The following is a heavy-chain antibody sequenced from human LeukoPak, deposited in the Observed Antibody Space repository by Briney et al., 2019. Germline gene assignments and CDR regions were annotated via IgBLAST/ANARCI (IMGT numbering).Heavy chain of an antibody. D-gene: IGHD1-26*01. CDR2: IKSKRGGETV. CDR1: GASFRSYY. Sequence: PSETLSLTCTVSGASFRSYYWIWIRQAPGKGLEWVGRIKSKRGGETVDFAAPVQGRFTISRDDSRNTVYLQMNSLRTEDTALYYCAKVKDMTSWALDYWGQGTQVTVSS. J-gene: IGHJ4*02. V-gene: IGHV3-15*01. CDR3: AKVKDMTSWALDY.